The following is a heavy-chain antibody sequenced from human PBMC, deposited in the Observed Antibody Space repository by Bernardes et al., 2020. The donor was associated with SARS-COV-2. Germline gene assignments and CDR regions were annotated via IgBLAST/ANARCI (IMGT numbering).Heavy chain of an antibody. CDR3: AKGTSGSYYVYFDY. J-gene: IGHJ4*02. V-gene: IGHV3-30*18. D-gene: IGHD1-26*01. Sequence: GSLRLSCAASGFTFSSYGMHWVRQAPGKGLEWVAVISYDGSNKYYADSVKGRFTISRDNSKNTLYLQMNSLRAEDTAVYYCAKGTSGSYYVYFDYWGQGTLVTVSS. CDR1: GFTFSSYG. CDR2: ISYDGSNK.